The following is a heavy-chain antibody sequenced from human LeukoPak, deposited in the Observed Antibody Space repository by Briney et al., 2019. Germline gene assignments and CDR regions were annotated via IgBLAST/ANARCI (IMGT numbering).Heavy chain of an antibody. D-gene: IGHD3-16*01. Sequence: ASVKVSCKASGGTFTSYAISWVRQAPGQGLGWMGGIIPIFGTANYAQKFQGRVTITADESTSTAYMELRSLRSEDTAVYYCASGAGEAYAFDIWGQGTMVTVSS. CDR1: GGTFTSYA. CDR3: ASGAGEAYAFDI. CDR2: IIPIFGTA. J-gene: IGHJ3*02. V-gene: IGHV1-69*13.